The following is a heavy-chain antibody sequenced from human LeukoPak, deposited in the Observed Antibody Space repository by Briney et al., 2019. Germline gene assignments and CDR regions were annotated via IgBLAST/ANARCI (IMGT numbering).Heavy chain of an antibody. CDR2: INPNSGGT. J-gene: IGHJ1*01. Sequence: ASVKVSCKASGYTFTSYGISWVRQAPGQGLEWMGRINPNSGGTNYAQKLQGRVTMTTDTSTSTAYMELSSLRSEDTAVYYYAGGREPKNKYFQHWGQGTLVTVSS. CDR1: GYTFTSYG. D-gene: IGHD2/OR15-2a*01. CDR3: AGGREPKNKYFQH. V-gene: IGHV1-18*01.